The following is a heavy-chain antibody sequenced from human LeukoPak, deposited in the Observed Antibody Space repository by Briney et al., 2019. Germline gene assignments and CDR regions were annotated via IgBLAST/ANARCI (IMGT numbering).Heavy chain of an antibody. J-gene: IGHJ4*02. D-gene: IGHD2-21*02. Sequence: LSGGSLRLSCAASGFTFRSYPMSWVRQAPGKGLEWVSSISDNSDRTYYADAVKGRFTISRDNSRNTMYLQMNSLRVEDTAVYYCAKVVTWTYFDYWGQGILVTVSS. CDR3: AKVVTWTYFDY. CDR2: ISDNSDRT. V-gene: IGHV3-23*01. CDR1: GFTFRSYP.